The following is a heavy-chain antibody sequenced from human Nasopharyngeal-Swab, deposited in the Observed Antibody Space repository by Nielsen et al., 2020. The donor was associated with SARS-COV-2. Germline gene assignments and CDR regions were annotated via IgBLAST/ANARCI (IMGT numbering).Heavy chain of an antibody. CDR1: GFTFSSYG. V-gene: IGHV3-33*01. J-gene: IGHJ4*02. CDR2: IWYDGSNK. D-gene: IGHD2-15*01. CDR3: ARGPPIVVVVAVHFDY. Sequence: GGSLRLSCVASGFTFSSYGMHWVRQAPGKGLEWVAVIWYDGSNKYYADSVKGRFTISRDNSKNTLYLQMNSLRAEDTAVYYCARGPPIVVVVAVHFDYWGQGTLVTVSS.